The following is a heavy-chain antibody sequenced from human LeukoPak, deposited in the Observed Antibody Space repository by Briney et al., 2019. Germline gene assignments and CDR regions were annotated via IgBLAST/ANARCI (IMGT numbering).Heavy chain of an antibody. Sequence: GGSLRLSCAASGFTFSSYGMHWVRQALAKGLEWVAVISFDGSNKYYADFVKGRFTISRDNSKNTLYLQMSSLKIEDTALYYCATRGGVGAFDIWGQGTMVSVSS. D-gene: IGHD3-10*01. CDR3: ATRGGVGAFDI. J-gene: IGHJ3*02. CDR1: GFTFSSYG. CDR2: ISFDGSNK. V-gene: IGHV3-30*03.